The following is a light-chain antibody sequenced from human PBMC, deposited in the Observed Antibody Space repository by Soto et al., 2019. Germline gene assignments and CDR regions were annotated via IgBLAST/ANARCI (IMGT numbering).Light chain of an antibody. Sequence: DTPMTQSPSSVSASVGDRVTITCRASQGISSYLGWYQQKPGRAPKLLIYAASSLHSGVPSRFSGGGSGTDFTLTISSLQPEDFATYYCQQAHSLPLTFGGGTKVEIK. CDR2: AAS. CDR1: QGISSY. CDR3: QQAHSLPLT. V-gene: IGKV1-12*01. J-gene: IGKJ4*01.